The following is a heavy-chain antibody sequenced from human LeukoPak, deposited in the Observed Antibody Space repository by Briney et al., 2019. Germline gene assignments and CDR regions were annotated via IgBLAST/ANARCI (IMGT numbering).Heavy chain of an antibody. Sequence: GESLKISCKGSGHSFTSYWICWVRQMPGKGLEWMGIIYPGDSDTRYSPSFQGQVTISADKSISTAYLQWSSLKASDTAMYYCARQTSLLWFGELLQQYYFDYWGQGNLVTVSS. CDR2: IYPGDSDT. J-gene: IGHJ4*02. V-gene: IGHV5-51*01. CDR1: GHSFTSYW. CDR3: ARQTSLLWFGELLQQYYFDY. D-gene: IGHD3-10*01.